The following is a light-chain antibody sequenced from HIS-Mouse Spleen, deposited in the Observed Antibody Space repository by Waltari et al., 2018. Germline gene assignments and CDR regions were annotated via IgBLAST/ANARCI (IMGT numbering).Light chain of an antibody. V-gene: IGLV3-10*01. CDR2: EDS. Sequence: SYELTQPPSVSVYPGQTARIPCSGDALPKNYAYWYQQKSGQAPVLVIYEDSKRPSGIPERVSGSSSGTMATLTISGAQVEDEADYYCYSTDSSGNHRVFGGGTKLTVL. J-gene: IGLJ2*01. CDR3: YSTDSSGNHRV. CDR1: ALPKNY.